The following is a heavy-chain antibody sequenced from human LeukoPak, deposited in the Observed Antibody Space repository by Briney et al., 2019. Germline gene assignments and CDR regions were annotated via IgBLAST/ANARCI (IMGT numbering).Heavy chain of an antibody. CDR1: GGTFSGYY. D-gene: IGHD2-2*01. V-gene: IGHV4-34*01. Sequence: PSETLSLTCAVYGGTFSGYYWSWIRQPPGKGLEWIGEINHSGCTNYNPSLKSRVTISVDTSKNQFTLKLSSVTAADTAVYYCARTNKHGGYCSSTSCYGRYYYYGMDVWGQGTTVTVSS. CDR3: ARTNKHGGYCSSTSCYGRYYYYGMDV. CDR2: INHSGCT. J-gene: IGHJ6*02.